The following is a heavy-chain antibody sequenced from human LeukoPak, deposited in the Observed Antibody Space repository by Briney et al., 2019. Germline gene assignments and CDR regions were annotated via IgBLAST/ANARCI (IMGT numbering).Heavy chain of an antibody. CDR1: GFTFSSYS. V-gene: IGHV3-48*01. J-gene: IGHJ4*02. CDR2: ISSSSSTI. D-gene: IGHD1-14*01. Sequence: GGSLRLSCAASGFTFSSYSMNWVRQAPGKGLEWVSYISSSSSTIYYADSVKGRFTISRDNSKNTLYLQMNSLRAEDTAVYYCAGRKYQNPDYWGQGTLVTVSS. CDR3: AGRKYQNPDY.